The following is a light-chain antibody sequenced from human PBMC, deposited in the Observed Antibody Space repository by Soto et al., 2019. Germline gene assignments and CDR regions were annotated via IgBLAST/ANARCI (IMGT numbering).Light chain of an antibody. V-gene: IGKV1-33*01. Sequence: DIQMTQSPSSLSASIGDRVSITCQASQDIGNSLNWYQQLPGKPPKLLIYGATNLEAGVPLRFSGRGSGTHFTFTIASLETEDIATYSCQQYDDLPSITFGQGTRLEIK. CDR1: QDIGNS. CDR3: QQYDDLPSIT. J-gene: IGKJ5*01. CDR2: GAT.